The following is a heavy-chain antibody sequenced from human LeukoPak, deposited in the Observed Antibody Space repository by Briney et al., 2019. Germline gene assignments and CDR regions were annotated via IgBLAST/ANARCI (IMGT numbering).Heavy chain of an antibody. CDR2: ISGSGGST. J-gene: IGHJ4*02. CDR1: GFTFSSYA. D-gene: IGHD1-26*01. CDR3: AKVGADSDGYYLDY. Sequence: GGSLRLSCAASGFTFSSYAMSWVRQAPGKGLEWVSAISGSGGSTYYADSVKGRFTISRDNSKNTLYLQMNSLRAEDTAVYYCAKVGADSDGYYLDYWGQGTLVTVSS. V-gene: IGHV3-23*01.